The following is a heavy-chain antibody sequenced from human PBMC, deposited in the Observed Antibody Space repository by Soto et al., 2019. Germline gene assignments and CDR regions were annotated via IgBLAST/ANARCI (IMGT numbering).Heavy chain of an antibody. CDR1: GYSFTSYV. Sequence: QVQLVQSGAEVKKPGASVKVSFKASGYSFTSYVINWVREATGQGLEWMGWMNPNSGNTVYAQKFQGRVTMTRNTSISTAYMELSSLRSEDTAVYYCARGGGYSYGYAYWGQGTLVTVSS. J-gene: IGHJ4*02. V-gene: IGHV1-8*01. CDR2: MNPNSGNT. D-gene: IGHD5-18*01. CDR3: ARGGGYSYGYAY.